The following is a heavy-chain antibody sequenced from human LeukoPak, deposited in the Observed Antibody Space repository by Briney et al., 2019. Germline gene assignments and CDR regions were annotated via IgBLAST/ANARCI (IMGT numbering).Heavy chain of an antibody. CDR2: INPNSGGT. CDR1: GYTFTGYY. J-gene: IGHJ3*02. V-gene: IGHV1-2*06. D-gene: IGHD3-22*01. CDR3: ARADYYDSSGYYYGLDI. Sequence: ASVKVSFKASGYTFTGYYMHWVRQAPGQGLEWMGRINPNSGGTNYAQKFQGRVTMTRDTSISTAYMELSRLRSDDTAVYYCARADYYDSSGYYYGLDIWGQGTMVTVSS.